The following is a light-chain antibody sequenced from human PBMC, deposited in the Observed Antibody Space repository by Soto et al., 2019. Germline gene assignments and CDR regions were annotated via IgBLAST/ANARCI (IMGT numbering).Light chain of an antibody. V-gene: IGKV3-11*01. CDR3: QQRSNWPRFT. CDR2: DVS. Sequence: EIVLTQSPATLSLSPGERATLSCRASQSVSSYLAWYQQKPGQAPRLLIYDVSNRATGIPARFSGSGSGTDVTLTISSLEPEDCAVYYWQQRSNWPRFTFGPGTKVDIK. CDR1: QSVSSY. J-gene: IGKJ3*01.